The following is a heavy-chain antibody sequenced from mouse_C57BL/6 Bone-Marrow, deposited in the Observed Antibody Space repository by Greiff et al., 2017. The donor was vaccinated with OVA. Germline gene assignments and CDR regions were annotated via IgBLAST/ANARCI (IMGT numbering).Heavy chain of an antibody. CDR2: INPNNGGT. V-gene: IGHV1-18*01. CDR3: ARSWYSKNYWYFDV. CDR1: GYTFTDYN. Sequence: VQLQQSGPELVKPGASVKIPCKASGYTFTDYNMDWVKQSHGKSLEWIGDINPNNGGTIYNQKFKGKATLTVDKSSSTAYMELRSLTSEDTAVYYCARSWYSKNYWYFDVWGTGTTVTVSS. D-gene: IGHD2-5*01. J-gene: IGHJ1*03.